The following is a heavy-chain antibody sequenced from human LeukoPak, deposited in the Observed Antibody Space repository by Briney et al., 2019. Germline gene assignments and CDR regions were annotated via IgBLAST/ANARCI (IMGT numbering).Heavy chain of an antibody. Sequence: GASVKVCCKASGGTFSSYAISWVRQAPGQGLEWMGRIIPILGIANYAQKFQGRVTITADRSTSTAYMELSSLRSEDTAVYYCARDKVDTAMVNVPTHFDYWGQGTLVTVSS. V-gene: IGHV1-69*04. CDR1: GGTFSSYA. D-gene: IGHD5-18*01. CDR2: IIPILGIA. CDR3: ARDKVDTAMVNVPTHFDY. J-gene: IGHJ4*02.